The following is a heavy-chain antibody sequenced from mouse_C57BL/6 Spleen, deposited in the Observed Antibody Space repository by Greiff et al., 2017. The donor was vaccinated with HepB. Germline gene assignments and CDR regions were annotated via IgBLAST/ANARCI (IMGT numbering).Heavy chain of an antibody. CDR1: GFSLTSYA. D-gene: IGHD2-3*01. CDR2: IWTGGGT. Sequence: VQLVESGPGLVAPSQSLSITCTVSGFSLTSYAISWVRQPPGKGLEWLGVIWTGGGTNYNSALKSRLSISKDNSKSQVFLKMNSLQTDDTARYYCARNDGYYDYYAMDYWGQGTSVTVSS. V-gene: IGHV2-9-1*01. CDR3: ARNDGYYDYYAMDY. J-gene: IGHJ4*01.